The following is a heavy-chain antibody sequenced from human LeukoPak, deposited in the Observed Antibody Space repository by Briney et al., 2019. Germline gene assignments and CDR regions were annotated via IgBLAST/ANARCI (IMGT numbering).Heavy chain of an antibody. CDR1: GFTFSSNE. CDR2: MSGTGSAI. V-gene: IGHV3-48*03. J-gene: IGHJ4*02. Sequence: PGGSLRLSCAASGFTFSSNEMNWVHQAPGKGLEWVSYMSGTGSAIFYADSVRGRFTISRDNAKNSLFLQMNGLRAEDTAIYYCVRQFCSGGGCYFDYWGQGTLVTVSS. CDR3: VRQFCSGGGCYFDY. D-gene: IGHD2-15*01.